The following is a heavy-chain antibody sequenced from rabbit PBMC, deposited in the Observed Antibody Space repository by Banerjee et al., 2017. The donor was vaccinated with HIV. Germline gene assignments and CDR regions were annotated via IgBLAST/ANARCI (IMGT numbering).Heavy chain of an antibody. CDR2: IWPGSSDST. CDR1: GFSFSSSYY. V-gene: IGHV1S40*01. J-gene: IGHJ4*01. Sequence: QSLEESGGDLVKPGASLTLTCTASGFSFSSSYYMCWVRQAPGKGLEWIACIWPGSSDSTYYASWAKGRFTISKTSSTTVTLQMTSLTAADTATYFCARSGSGDYRRVNLWGPGTLVTVS. D-gene: IGHD1-1*01. CDR3: ARSGSGDYRRVNL.